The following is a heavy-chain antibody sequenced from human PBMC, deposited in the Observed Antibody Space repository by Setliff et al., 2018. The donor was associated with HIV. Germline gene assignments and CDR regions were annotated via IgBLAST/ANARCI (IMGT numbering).Heavy chain of an antibody. V-gene: IGHV4-39*01. D-gene: IGHD3-10*01. J-gene: IGHJ4*02. CDR3: ARHFPSISLFFGDPGPFDR. Sequence: LSLTCTVSGGSISSSSYYWGWIRQPPGKGLEWIGGIFNDGRTYYNPSLKSRVTIPMDTSTNQFSLKLTSVTAADTAVYFCARHFPSISLFFGDPGPFDRWGQGALVTVSS. CDR2: IFNDGRT. CDR1: GGSISSSSYY.